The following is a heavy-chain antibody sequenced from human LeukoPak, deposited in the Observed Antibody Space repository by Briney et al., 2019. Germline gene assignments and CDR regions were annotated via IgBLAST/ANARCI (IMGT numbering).Heavy chain of an antibody. V-gene: IGHV4-39*07. CDR1: GGSISSSSYY. Sequence: SETLSLTCTVSGGSISSSSYYWGWIRQPPGKGLEWIGEINHSGSTNYNPSLKSRVTISVDTSKNQFSLKLSSVTAADTAVYYCARGVVPAALDWYYYYMDVWGKGTTVTVSS. D-gene: IGHD2-2*01. J-gene: IGHJ6*03. CDR2: INHSGST. CDR3: ARGVVPAALDWYYYYMDV.